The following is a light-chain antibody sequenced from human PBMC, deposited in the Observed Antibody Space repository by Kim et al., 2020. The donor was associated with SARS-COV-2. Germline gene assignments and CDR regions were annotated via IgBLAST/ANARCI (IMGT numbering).Light chain of an antibody. Sequence: SYELTQPPSVSLAPGETARITCEGDNIGRDKVHWYQQKPGQAPVLVIYYDINRPSGIPDRFSGSTSGNTATLTISRVEVGDEADFYCQVWDATGGVTIFGGGTQLTVL. CDR1: NIGRDK. CDR2: YDI. CDR3: QVWDATGGVTI. J-gene: IGLJ2*01. V-gene: IGLV3-21*04.